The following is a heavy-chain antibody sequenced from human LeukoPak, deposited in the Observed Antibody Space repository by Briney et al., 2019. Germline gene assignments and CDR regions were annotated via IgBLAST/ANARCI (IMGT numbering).Heavy chain of an antibody. J-gene: IGHJ3*02. Sequence: GGSLRLSCAASGFTFSSYWMHWVRQAPGKGLVWVSRINSDGSSTGYADSVKGRFTISRDNAKNTLYLQMNSLRAEDTAVYYCARGDSLTYYYDSSGYYDAFDIWGQGTMVTVSS. V-gene: IGHV3-74*01. CDR1: GFTFSSYW. CDR3: ARGDSLTYYYDSSGYYDAFDI. CDR2: INSDGSST. D-gene: IGHD3-22*01.